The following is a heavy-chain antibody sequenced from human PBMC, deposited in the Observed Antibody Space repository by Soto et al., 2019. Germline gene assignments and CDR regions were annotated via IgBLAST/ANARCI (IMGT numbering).Heavy chain of an antibody. V-gene: IGHV4-39*01. CDR2: IYYSGST. Sequence: SETLSLTCTVSGGSISSSSYYWGWIRQPPGKGLEWIGSIYYSGSTYYNPSLKSRVTISVDTSKNQFSLKLSSVTAADTAVYYCARGVGQLRSTYYFDYWGQGTLVTVSS. D-gene: IGHD3-3*01. CDR1: GGSISSSSYY. J-gene: IGHJ4*02. CDR3: ARGVGQLRSTYYFDY.